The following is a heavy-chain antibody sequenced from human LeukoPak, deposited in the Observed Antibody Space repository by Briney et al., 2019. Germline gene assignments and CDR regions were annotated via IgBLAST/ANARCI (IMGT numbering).Heavy chain of an antibody. Sequence: SETLTLTCTVSGDSINSGNNYWRWIRQPAGKGPEWIGHIYSSGTTNYNPSLKSRVTMSVDTSKNQFSLKLTSVTAADTAVYYCAREAGSYDSSGYYSLYYSFDYWGQGTLVTVSS. D-gene: IGHD3-22*01. CDR2: IYSSGTT. CDR3: AREAGSYDSSGYYSLYYSFDY. J-gene: IGHJ4*02. V-gene: IGHV4-61*09. CDR1: GDSINSGNNY.